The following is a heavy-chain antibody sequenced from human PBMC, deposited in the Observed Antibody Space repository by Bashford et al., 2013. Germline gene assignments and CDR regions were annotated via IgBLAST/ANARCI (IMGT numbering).Heavy chain of an antibody. V-gene: IGHV1-3*01. CDR1: GYTFTSYA. CDR3: ARFGGVIAYHYYYGMDV. J-gene: IGHJ6*04. Sequence: ASVKVSCKASGYTFTSYAMHWVRQAPGQRLEWMGWINAGNGNTKYSQKFQGRVTMTRNTSISTAYMELSSLRSEDTAVYYCARFGGVIAYHYYYGMDVWAEGPTSPSPQ. CDR2: INAGNGNT. D-gene: IGHD3-16*02.